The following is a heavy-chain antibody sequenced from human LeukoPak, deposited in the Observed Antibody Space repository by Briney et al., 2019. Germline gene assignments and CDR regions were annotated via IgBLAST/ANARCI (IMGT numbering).Heavy chain of an antibody. CDR2: MGGVGGST. CDR1: GSTFSNYG. CDR3: ARDPYYDYVWGSYRYTNQFDY. D-gene: IGHD3-16*02. V-gene: IGHV3-23*01. J-gene: IGHJ4*02. Sequence: GGSLSLSCAASGSTFSNYGMSWVRQAPGKGREWVSGMGGVGGSTYYADSVKGRFTSSRDNSKNTLYMQMNSLRAEDRAVYYCARDPYYDYVWGSYRYTNQFDYWGQGTLVTASS.